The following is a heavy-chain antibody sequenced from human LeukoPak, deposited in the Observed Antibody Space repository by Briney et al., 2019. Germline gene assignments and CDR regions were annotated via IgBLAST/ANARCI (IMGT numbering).Heavy chain of an antibody. CDR1: GYSFTSYW. Sequence: PGESLKIFCKGSGYSFTSYWIGWVRQMPGKGLEWMGIIYPGDSDTTYSPTFQGQVTISADKSISTAYLQWSSLKASDTAMYYCARRGMATPDAFDIWGQGTMVTVSS. D-gene: IGHD5-24*01. J-gene: IGHJ3*02. CDR2: IYPGDSDT. V-gene: IGHV5-51*03. CDR3: ARRGMATPDAFDI.